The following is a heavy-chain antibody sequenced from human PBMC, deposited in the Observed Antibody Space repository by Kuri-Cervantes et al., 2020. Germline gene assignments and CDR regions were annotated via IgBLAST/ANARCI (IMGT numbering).Heavy chain of an antibody. J-gene: IGHJ4*02. D-gene: IGHD6-13*01. CDR1: GFTFSSYS. V-gene: IGHV3-21*01. Sequence: ETLSLTCAASGFTFSSYSMNWVRQAPGKGLGWVSSISSSSSYIYYADSVKGRFTISRDNAKNSLYLQMNSLRAEDTAVYYCARETPGYSSSPYFDYWGQGTLVTVSS. CDR3: ARETPGYSSSPYFDY. CDR2: ISSSSSYI.